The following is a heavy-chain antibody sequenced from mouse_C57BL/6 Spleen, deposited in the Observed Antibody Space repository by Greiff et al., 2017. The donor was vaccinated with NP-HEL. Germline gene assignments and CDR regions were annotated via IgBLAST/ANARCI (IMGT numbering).Heavy chain of an antibody. D-gene: IGHD1-1*01. Sequence: EVQGVESGGGLVKPGGSLKLSCAASGFTFSSYAMSWVRQTPEKRLEWVATISDGGSYTYYPDNVKGRFTISRDNAKNNLYLQMSHLKSEDTAMYYCARGGGSSSRYFDVWGTGTTVTVSS. CDR3: ARGGGSSSRYFDV. V-gene: IGHV5-4*01. CDR1: GFTFSSYA. J-gene: IGHJ1*03. CDR2: ISDGGSYT.